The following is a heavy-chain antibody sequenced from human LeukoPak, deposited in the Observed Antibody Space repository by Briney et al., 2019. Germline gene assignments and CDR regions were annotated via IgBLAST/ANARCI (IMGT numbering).Heavy chain of an antibody. CDR3: AKDRNPIADYYFDI. Sequence: PGGSLRLSCAASGFTFSTYAMHWVRQAPGKGLEWVAVISYDGRDKHHADSVKGRFTISRDNSKETLYLQMSNLRAEDTAVYYCAKDRNPIADYYFDIWGQGTLVTVSS. CDR2: ISYDGRDK. J-gene: IGHJ4*02. CDR1: GFTFSTYA. D-gene: IGHD1-14*01. V-gene: IGHV3-30*18.